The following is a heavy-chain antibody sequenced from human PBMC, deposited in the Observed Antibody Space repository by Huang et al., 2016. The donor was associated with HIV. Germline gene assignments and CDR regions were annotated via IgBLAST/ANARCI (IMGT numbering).Heavy chain of an antibody. CDR2: MNPNSGNT. CDR1: GYSFASYD. CDR3: VRGWYIAALPYFDY. Sequence: QVQLVQSGAEVRKPGASVKVSCEASGYSFASYDINWVRRATGQGLEWMGWMNPNSGNTGYAQKFQGRVTMTRNTSISTAYMELSSLRSEDTAKYFCVRGWYIAALPYFDYWGQGTLVTVSS. D-gene: IGHD6-6*01. J-gene: IGHJ4*02. V-gene: IGHV1-8*01.